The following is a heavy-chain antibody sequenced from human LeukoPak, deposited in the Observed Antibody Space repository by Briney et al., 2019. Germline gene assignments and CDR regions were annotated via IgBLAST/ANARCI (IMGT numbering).Heavy chain of an antibody. CDR3: ATARWNYDSSGYYY. J-gene: IGHJ4*02. Sequence: ASVKVSCKVSRYILTELSMHWVRQAPGKGLEWMGGFDPEDGETIYAQKFQGRVTMTEDTSTDTAYMELSSLRSEDTAVYYCATARWNYDSSGYYYWGQGTLVTVSS. CDR2: FDPEDGET. CDR1: RYILTELS. V-gene: IGHV1-24*01. D-gene: IGHD3-22*01.